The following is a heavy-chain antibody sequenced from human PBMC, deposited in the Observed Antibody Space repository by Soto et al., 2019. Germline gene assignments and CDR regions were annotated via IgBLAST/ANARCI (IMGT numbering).Heavy chain of an antibody. J-gene: IGHJ4*02. CDR3: TTRDLGYCSGGSCYVVDFDY. CDR2: IKSKANSYAT. D-gene: IGHD2-15*01. CDR1: GFTFSCSA. V-gene: IGHV3-73*01. Sequence: GGSLRLSCAASGFTFSCSAMHWVRQSSGKGLEWVGRIKSKANSYATSYAASVKGRFTISRDDSKNTAYLQMNSLKTEDTAVCYCTTRDLGYCSGGSCYVVDFDYWGQGTLVTVSS.